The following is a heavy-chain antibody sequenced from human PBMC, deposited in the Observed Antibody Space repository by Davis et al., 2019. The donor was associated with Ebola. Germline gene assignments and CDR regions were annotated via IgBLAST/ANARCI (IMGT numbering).Heavy chain of an antibody. D-gene: IGHD5-18*01. CDR3: ARAAYSFGEGYMDV. J-gene: IGHJ6*03. CDR1: GFTFSNYW. V-gene: IGHV3-74*01. CDR2: ISSDGSGT. Sequence: PGGSLRLSCAASGFTFSNYWMQWVRRAPGKGLVWVSRISSDGSGTRYADSVKGRFTVSRDNAKNTVYLQMGSLRADDTAVYYCARAAYSFGEGYMDVWGKGTTVTVSS.